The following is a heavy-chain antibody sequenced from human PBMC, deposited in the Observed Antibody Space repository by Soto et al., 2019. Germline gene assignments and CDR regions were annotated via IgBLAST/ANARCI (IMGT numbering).Heavy chain of an antibody. V-gene: IGHV4-59*08. J-gene: IGHJ4*02. CDR3: ARQNRDGHGDARLDY. CDR2: IYYSGST. Sequence: SETLSLTCTVSGGSISSYYWSWIRQPPGKGLEWIGYIYYSGSTNYNPSLKSRVTISVDTSKNQFSLKLSSVTAADTAVYYCARQNRDGHGDARLDYWGQGTLVTVSS. CDR1: GGSISSYY. D-gene: IGHD4-17*01.